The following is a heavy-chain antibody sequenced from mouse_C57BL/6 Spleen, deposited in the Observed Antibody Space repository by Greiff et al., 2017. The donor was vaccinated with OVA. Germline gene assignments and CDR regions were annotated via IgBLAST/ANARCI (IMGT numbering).Heavy chain of an antibody. CDR2: IWGVGST. Sequence: VMLVESGPGLVAPSQSLSITCTVSGFSLTSYGVDWVRQSPGKGLEWLGVIWGVGSTNYNSALKSRLSISKDNSKSQVFLKMNSLQTDDTAMYYCARSTVAGNFDYWGQGTTLTVSS. CDR1: GFSLTSYG. D-gene: IGHD1-1*01. V-gene: IGHV2-6*01. CDR3: ARSTVAGNFDY. J-gene: IGHJ2*01.